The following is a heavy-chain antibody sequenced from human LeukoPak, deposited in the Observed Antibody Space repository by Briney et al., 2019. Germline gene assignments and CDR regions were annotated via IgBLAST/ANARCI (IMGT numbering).Heavy chain of an antibody. CDR2: IYYRGST. D-gene: IGHD5-18*01. Sequence: SETLSLTCTLSGGSISSSSYYWGWIRQPPGKGLEWIGSIYYRGSTYYNPSLKSRVTISVDTSKNQFSLKLSCVTAADTAVYYCARLGDLVDTAMIGAFDIWGQGTLVTVSS. CDR1: GGSISSSSYY. J-gene: IGHJ4*02. V-gene: IGHV4-39*01. CDR3: ARLGDLVDTAMIGAFDI.